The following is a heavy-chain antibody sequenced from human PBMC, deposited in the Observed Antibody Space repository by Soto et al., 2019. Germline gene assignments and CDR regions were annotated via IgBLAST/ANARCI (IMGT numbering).Heavy chain of an antibody. D-gene: IGHD1-1*01. CDR2: IYYNGNT. Sequence: QLQLQESGPGLVKPSETLSLTCTVSGGSISRSPYYWAWIRQPPGKGLQWIGNIYYNGNTFYNPSLKSRVTISIDPSKSQFSLGLSSVTASDTAVYYCARHGPLTNNWNQLNYWGQGTLVTVSS. CDR3: ARHGPLTNNWNQLNY. CDR1: GGSISRSPYY. J-gene: IGHJ4*02. V-gene: IGHV4-39*01.